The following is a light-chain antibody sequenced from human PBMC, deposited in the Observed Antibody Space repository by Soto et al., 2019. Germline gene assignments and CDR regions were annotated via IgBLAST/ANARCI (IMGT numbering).Light chain of an antibody. Sequence: IQMTQSPSSLSASVGDRVTITCQASQNINNYLNWYQQKPGRAPKLLIYDASNLEAGVPSRFRGSGSGTDFIFTISRLQPEDIATYYCQQYENLPTFGQGTRLEI. CDR1: QNINNY. CDR3: QQYENLPT. V-gene: IGKV1-33*01. CDR2: DAS. J-gene: IGKJ5*01.